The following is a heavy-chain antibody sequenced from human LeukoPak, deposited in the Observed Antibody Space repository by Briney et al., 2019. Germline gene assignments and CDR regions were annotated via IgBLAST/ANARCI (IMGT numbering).Heavy chain of an antibody. J-gene: IGHJ4*02. V-gene: IGHV3-30*02. CDR2: IRYDGYNK. Sequence: PGGSLRLSCAASGFTFGSFGMHWVRQAPGKGLEWVTFIRYDGYNKYYADSVKGRFTISRDNSKNTLYLQMNSLRVEDTAVYYCAKGVGVISAGIPFHYWGQGTLVTVSS. CDR1: GFTFGSFG. CDR3: AKGVGVISAGIPFHY. D-gene: IGHD1-26*01.